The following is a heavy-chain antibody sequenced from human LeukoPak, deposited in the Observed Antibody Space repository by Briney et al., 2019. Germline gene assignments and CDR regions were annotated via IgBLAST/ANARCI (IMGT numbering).Heavy chain of an antibody. Sequence: GASVKVSCKASGHTFTTYYVHLVRQAPEQGLEWMGVINPSGDGTNYPQRFQGRVTLTRDTSTSTVYMELSSLRSEDTAIYYCAKETPNTGWFDPWGQGTLVTVSS. CDR3: AKETPNTGWFDP. J-gene: IGHJ5*02. D-gene: IGHD1-14*01. V-gene: IGHV1-46*01. CDR2: INPSGDGT. CDR1: GHTFTTYY.